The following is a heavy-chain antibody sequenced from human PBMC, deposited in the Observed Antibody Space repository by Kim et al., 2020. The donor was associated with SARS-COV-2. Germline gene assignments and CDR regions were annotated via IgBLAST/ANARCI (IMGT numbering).Heavy chain of an antibody. V-gene: IGHV4-59*01. CDR2: IYYSGST. CDR3: ARDFPFLTN. CDR1: GGSISSYY. J-gene: IGHJ4*02. Sequence: SETLSLTCTVSGGSISSYYWSWIRQPPGKGLEWIGYIYYSGSTNYNPSLKSRVTISVDTSKNQFSLKLSSVTAADTAVYYCARDFPFLTNWGQGTLVTVSS.